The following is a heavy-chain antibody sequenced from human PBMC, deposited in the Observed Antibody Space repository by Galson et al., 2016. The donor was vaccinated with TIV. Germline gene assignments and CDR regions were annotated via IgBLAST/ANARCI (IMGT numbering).Heavy chain of an antibody. Sequence: SVKVSCKASGYIFTSWYMHWVRQAPGQGLEWVGIVSTSGGTTSYAQKFQGRAAMTSDTSTSTVYMELNSLKSEDTAVYYCARGPGYTYGYIFDYWGQGTPVTVAS. J-gene: IGHJ4*02. D-gene: IGHD5-18*01. V-gene: IGHV1-46*01. CDR1: GYIFTSWY. CDR2: VSTSGGTT. CDR3: ARGPGYTYGYIFDY.